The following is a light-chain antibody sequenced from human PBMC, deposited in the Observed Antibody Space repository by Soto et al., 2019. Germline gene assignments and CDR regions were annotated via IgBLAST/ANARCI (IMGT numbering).Light chain of an antibody. CDR1: RDDVGGYNY. Sequence: QPVLTQPPSASGSPGQSVTISCTGTRDDVGGYNYVSWFQPHPGKAPKLMIYEVYKRPSGVPARFSGSKSGNTASLTVSGLQLGDEAIYYCSSYVTSNVVIFGGGTKLTVL. V-gene: IGLV2-8*01. CDR3: SSYVTSNVVI. CDR2: EVY. J-gene: IGLJ2*01.